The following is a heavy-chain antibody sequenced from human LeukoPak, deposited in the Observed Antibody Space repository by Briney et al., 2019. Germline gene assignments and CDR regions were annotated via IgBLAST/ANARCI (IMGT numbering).Heavy chain of an antibody. CDR2: TWYDGSNK. D-gene: IGHD5-24*01. J-gene: IGHJ6*02. CDR1: GFTFSSYG. CDR3: AREGWLQRKIYYGMDV. Sequence: GGSLRLSCAASGFTFSSYGMHWVRQAPGRGLEWVAVTWYDGSNKYYADSVKGRFTISRDNSKNTLYLQMNSLRAEDTAVYYCAREGWLQRKIYYGMDVWGQGTTVTVSS. V-gene: IGHV3-33*01.